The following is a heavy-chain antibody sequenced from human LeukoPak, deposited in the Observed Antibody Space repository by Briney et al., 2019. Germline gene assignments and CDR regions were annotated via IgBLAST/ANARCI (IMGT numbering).Heavy chain of an antibody. J-gene: IGHJ4*02. Sequence: ASVKVSCKASGYTFTSYGISWVRQAPGQGLEWMGWISAYNGNTNYAQKLQGRVTMTTDTSTGTAYMELRSLRSDDTAVYYCARDAYYDFWSGYYPYFDYWGQGTLVTVSS. CDR2: ISAYNGNT. V-gene: IGHV1-18*01. CDR1: GYTFTSYG. CDR3: ARDAYYDFWSGYYPYFDY. D-gene: IGHD3-3*01.